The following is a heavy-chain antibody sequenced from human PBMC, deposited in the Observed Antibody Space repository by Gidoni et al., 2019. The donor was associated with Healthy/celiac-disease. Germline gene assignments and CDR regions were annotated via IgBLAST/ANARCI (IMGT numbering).Heavy chain of an antibody. CDR1: GFTFSSYA. CDR3: AKRRGSYYYDSSGYFDY. J-gene: IGHJ4*02. V-gene: IGHV3-23*01. D-gene: IGHD3-22*01. Sequence: EVQLLESGGGLVQPGGSLRLSCAASGFTFSSYAMSWVRQAPGKGLEWVSAISGSGGSTYYADSVKGRFTISRDNSKNTLYLQMNSLRAEDTAVYYCAKRRGSYYYDSSGYFDYWGQGTLVTVSS. CDR2: ISGSGGST.